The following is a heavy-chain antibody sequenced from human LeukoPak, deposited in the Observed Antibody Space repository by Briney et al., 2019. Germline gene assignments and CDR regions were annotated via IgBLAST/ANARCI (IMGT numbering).Heavy chain of an antibody. CDR2: ISYDGSNK. CDR1: RVTLTSYA. Sequence: GGSLRLSCAASRVTLTSYAMHWVRDAPGKREEWGSVISYDGSNKYYADSVKRRFPISRDNSKNSLYLQMNSLRAEDTAVYYCARGISGGNSRGKYYFDYWGQGTLVTVSS. V-gene: IGHV3-30-3*01. D-gene: IGHD4-23*01. J-gene: IGHJ4*02. CDR3: ARGISGGNSRGKYYFDY.